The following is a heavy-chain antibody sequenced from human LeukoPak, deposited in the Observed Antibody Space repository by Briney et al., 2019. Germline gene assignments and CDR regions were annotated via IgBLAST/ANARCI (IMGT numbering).Heavy chain of an antibody. Sequence: PGRSLRLSCTGSGFTFGDYAVSWVRQAPGKGLEWVGRIKSKTDGGTADYAAPVKGRFTISRDDSKNTLYLQMNSLKSEDTAVYYCTTMGAPASFDYWGQGSLVTVSS. CDR1: GFTFGDYA. J-gene: IGHJ4*02. CDR2: IKSKTDGGTA. D-gene: IGHD2-2*01. CDR3: TTMGAPASFDY. V-gene: IGHV3-15*01.